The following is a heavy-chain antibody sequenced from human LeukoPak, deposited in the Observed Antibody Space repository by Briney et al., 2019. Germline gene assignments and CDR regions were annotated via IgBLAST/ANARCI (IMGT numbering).Heavy chain of an antibody. CDR1: GFSFTNYW. Sequence: GGSLRLSCAASGFSFTNYWMSWVRQAPGMGLEWVAIINQDGSERYYVDSVKGRFTVSRDSAKNSLYLQMNSLRVEDTAVYYCARDKITGASTNDYWGQRTLVTVSS. V-gene: IGHV3-7*01. D-gene: IGHD1-14*01. CDR3: ARDKITGASTNDY. J-gene: IGHJ4*02. CDR2: INQDGSER.